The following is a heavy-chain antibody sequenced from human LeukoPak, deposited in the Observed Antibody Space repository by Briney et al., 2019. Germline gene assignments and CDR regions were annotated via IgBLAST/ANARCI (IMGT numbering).Heavy chain of an antibody. D-gene: IGHD5-18*01. CDR3: AKGGRYSYAPCRY. J-gene: IGHJ4*02. Sequence: GGSLRLSCAASGFTFSSYGMHWVRQAPGKGLEWVAVISYDGSNKYYADSVKGRFTTSRDNSKNTLYLQMNSLRAEDTAVYYCAKGGRYSYAPCRYGGQGPLVTVSS. V-gene: IGHV3-30*18. CDR1: GFTFSSYG. CDR2: ISYDGSNK.